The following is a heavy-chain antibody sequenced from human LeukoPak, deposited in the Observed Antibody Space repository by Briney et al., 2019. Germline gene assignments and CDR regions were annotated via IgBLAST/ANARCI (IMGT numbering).Heavy chain of an antibody. CDR3: ARDYSGSGPGDY. D-gene: IGHD3-10*01. V-gene: IGHV4-4*02. CDR2: IYHSGST. J-gene: IGHJ4*02. Sequence: SEALSLTCAVSGGSISSSNWWSWVRQPPGKGLEWIGEIYHSGSTNYNPSLKSRVTISVDKSKNQFSLKLSSVTAADTAVYYCARDYSGSGPGDYWGQGTLVTVSS. CDR1: GGSISSSNW.